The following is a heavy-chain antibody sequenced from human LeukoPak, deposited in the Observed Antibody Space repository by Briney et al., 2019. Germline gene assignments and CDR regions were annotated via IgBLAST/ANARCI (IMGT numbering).Heavy chain of an antibody. D-gene: IGHD1-1*01. J-gene: IGHJ4*02. CDR3: ARGKTGKGYYFDY. Sequence: PSETLSLTCAVYGGSFSGYYWSWIRQPPGKGLEWIGEINHSGSTNYNPSLKSRVTISVDTSKNQFSLKLSSVTAADTAVCYCARGKTGKGYYFDYWGQGTLVTVSS. CDR2: INHSGST. V-gene: IGHV4-34*01. CDR1: GGSFSGYY.